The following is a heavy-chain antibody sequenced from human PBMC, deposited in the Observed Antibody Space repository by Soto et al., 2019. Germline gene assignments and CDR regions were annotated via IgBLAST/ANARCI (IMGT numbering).Heavy chain of an antibody. D-gene: IGHD4-17*01. CDR3: ARTTRDRTNSNFDY. CDR2: VYYSGST. V-gene: IGHV4-59*02. CDR1: GGAVTCNR. J-gene: IGHJ4*02. Sequence: QVQLQESGPGLVKPPETLALTCTVSGGAVTCNRWNRIRQPQGKGLEWIGYVYYSGSTSYNPSLKSRVTMSIDKSKNQFSLKLNSVTAADTAVYYCARTTRDRTNSNFDYWGRGTLVTVSS.